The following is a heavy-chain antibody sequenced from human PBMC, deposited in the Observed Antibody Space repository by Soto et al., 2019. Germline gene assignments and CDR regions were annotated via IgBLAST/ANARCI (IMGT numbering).Heavy chain of an antibody. J-gene: IGHJ4*02. CDR2: ISAYNGNT. CDR1: GYTFTSYG. V-gene: IGHV1-18*01. Sequence: ASVKVSCKASGYTFTSYGISWVRQAPGQGLQWMGWISAYNGNTNYAQKFQGRVTITRDTSASTAYMELSSPRSEDTALYYCARGPNPYYFDYWGQGTLVTVSS. CDR3: ARGPNPYYFDY.